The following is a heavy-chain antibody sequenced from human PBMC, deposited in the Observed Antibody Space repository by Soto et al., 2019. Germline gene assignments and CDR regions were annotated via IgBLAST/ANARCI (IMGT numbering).Heavy chain of an antibody. CDR1: GGTFSSYA. V-gene: IGHV1-69*12. J-gene: IGHJ4*02. CDR3: ARDRTSRWVETIGGFDY. Sequence: QVQLVQSGAEVKKPGSSVKVSCKASGGTFSSYAISWVRQAPGQGLEWMGGIIPIFGTANYAQKLQGRVTITADESTSTAYMELSSLRSEDTAVYYCARDRTSRWVETIGGFDYWGQGTLVTVSS. D-gene: IGHD2-21*02. CDR2: IIPIFGTA.